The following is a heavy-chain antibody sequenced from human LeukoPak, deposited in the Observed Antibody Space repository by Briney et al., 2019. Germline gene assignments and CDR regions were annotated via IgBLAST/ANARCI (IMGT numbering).Heavy chain of an antibody. CDR1: GYTFATYG. CDR2: ISANSGKT. CDR3: AKVAGDRMDH. J-gene: IGHJ4*02. V-gene: IGHV1-18*01. D-gene: IGHD6-13*01. Sequence: ASVKVSCKASGYTFATYGFCWVRQAPGHGLEWMGWISANSGKTGYAQKFQGRVTMTTDTSTTTAYMELRSLRPDDTALYFCAKVAGDRMDHWGQGTLLTVSS.